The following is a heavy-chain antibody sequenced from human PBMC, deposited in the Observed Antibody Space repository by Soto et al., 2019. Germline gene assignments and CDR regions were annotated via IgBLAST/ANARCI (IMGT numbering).Heavy chain of an antibody. CDR1: GYTFSRYG. J-gene: IGHJ6*01. CDR2: ISGYNGDT. Sequence: QGQLAQSGPEVKKPGASVKVSCKTSGYTFSRYGISWVRQAPGQGLEWMGWISGYNGDTNYAQKVQGRVTMTIDTSTYTAYMELRSLTSDDTAIYYCAKNGQPPYYYYGMDVW. D-gene: IGHD2-8*01. V-gene: IGHV1-18*01. CDR3: AKNGQPPYYYYGMDV.